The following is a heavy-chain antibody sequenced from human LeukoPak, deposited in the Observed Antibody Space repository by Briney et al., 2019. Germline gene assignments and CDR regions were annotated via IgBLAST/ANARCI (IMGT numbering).Heavy chain of an antibody. J-gene: IGHJ1*01. D-gene: IGHD3-9*01. CDR2: INHSGST. CDR3: ASRDSLTGSRLQH. CDR1: GGSLSGYY. V-gene: IGHV4-34*01. Sequence: SETLSLTCAVYGGSLSGYYWSWIRQPPGKGLEWIGEINHSGSTNYNPSLKSRVTISVDTSKNQFSLKLSSVTAADTAVYYCASRDSLTGSRLQHWGQGTLVTVSS.